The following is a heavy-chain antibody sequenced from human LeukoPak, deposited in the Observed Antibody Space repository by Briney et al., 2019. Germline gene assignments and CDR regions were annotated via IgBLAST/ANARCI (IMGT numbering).Heavy chain of an antibody. CDR2: IKQDGSEK. D-gene: IGHD6-19*01. J-gene: IGHJ4*02. V-gene: IGHV3-7*01. Sequence: GGSLRLSCAASGFTVSSTYMSWVRQAPGKGLEWVANIKQDGSEKYYVDSVKGRFTISRDNAKNSLYLQMNSLRAEDTAVYYCARGYSSGHFEYWGQGTLVTVSS. CDR1: GFTVSSTY. CDR3: ARGYSSGHFEY.